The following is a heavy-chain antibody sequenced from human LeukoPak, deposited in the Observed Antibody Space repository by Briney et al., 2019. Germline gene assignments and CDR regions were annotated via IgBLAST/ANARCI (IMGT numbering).Heavy chain of an antibody. D-gene: IGHD2-15*01. CDR3: AHSAGYCSGGSCYGDWFDP. V-gene: IGHV2-5*01. CDR1: GFSLSTSGVG. J-gene: IGHJ5*02. Sequence: SGPTLVNPTQTLTLTCTFSGFSLSTSGVGVGWIRQSPGKALEWLALIYWNDDKRFSPSLRSRLTITKDTSKNQVVLTMTNMDPVDTGTYYCAHSAGYCSGGSCYGDWFDPWGQGTQVTVSS. CDR2: IYWNDDK.